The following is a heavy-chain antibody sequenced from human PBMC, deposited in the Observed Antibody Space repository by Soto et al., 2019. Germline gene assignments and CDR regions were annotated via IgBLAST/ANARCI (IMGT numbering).Heavy chain of an antibody. D-gene: IGHD3-10*01. V-gene: IGHV3-15*07. CDR1: GFTFKGAW. CDR3: TTGPEITMVRGRI. Sequence: PGGSLRLSCVASGFTFKGAWMNWVRQAPGKGLEWVGRVKSKVDGGTIDYAAPVKGRFTISRDDSKNTLYLQMNSLKTEDTAVYYCTTGPEITMVRGRIWGQGTTVTVSS. J-gene: IGHJ6*02. CDR2: VKSKVDGGTI.